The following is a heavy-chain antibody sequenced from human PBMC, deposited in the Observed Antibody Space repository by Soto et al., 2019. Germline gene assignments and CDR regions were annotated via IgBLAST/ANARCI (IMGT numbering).Heavy chain of an antibody. CDR3: ATSYGSGYRAFDY. V-gene: IGHV1-69*02. D-gene: IGHD3-10*01. CDR1: GDTFNFYS. Sequence: SVKVSCKASGDTFNFYSINWVRQAPGLGLEWMGRVNPIVSMSNYAQRFQGRVTMTADKSTSTAYMELSGLRSEDTAIYYCATSYGSGYRAFDYWGQGTLVTVSS. CDR2: VNPIVSMS. J-gene: IGHJ4*02.